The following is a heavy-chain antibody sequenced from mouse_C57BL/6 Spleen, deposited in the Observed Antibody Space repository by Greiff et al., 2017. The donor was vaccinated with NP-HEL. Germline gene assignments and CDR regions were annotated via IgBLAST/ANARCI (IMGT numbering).Heavy chain of an antibody. D-gene: IGHD1-1*01. Sequence: QVQLKQPGAELVKPGASVKVSCKASGYTFTSYWMHWVKQRPGQGLEWIGRIHPSDSDTNYNQKFKGKATLTVDKSSSTAYMQLSSLTSEDSAVYYCASYYYGSSPRAYWGQGTLVTVSA. CDR2: IHPSDSDT. CDR3: ASYYYGSSPRAY. J-gene: IGHJ3*01. CDR1: GYTFTSYW. V-gene: IGHV1-74*01.